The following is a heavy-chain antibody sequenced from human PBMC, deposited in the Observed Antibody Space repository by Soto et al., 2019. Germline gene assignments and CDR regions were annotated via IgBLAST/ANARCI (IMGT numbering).Heavy chain of an antibody. J-gene: IGHJ5*02. CDR1: GYAFTSYD. D-gene: IGHD2-15*01. V-gene: IGHV1-18*01. Sequence: ASVKVSCKASGYAFTSYDISWVRQAPGQGLEWMGWISTYNGNTNYAQKLQGRVTMTTDTSTSTAYMELRSLRSDDTAVYYCARGFRVAATRWWFDPWGQGTLVTVSS. CDR2: ISTYNGNT. CDR3: ARGFRVAATRWWFDP.